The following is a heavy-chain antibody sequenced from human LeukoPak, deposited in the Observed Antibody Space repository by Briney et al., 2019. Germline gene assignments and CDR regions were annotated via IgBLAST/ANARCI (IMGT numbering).Heavy chain of an antibody. CDR3: ARRIAAAAVNWFDP. D-gene: IGHD6-13*01. J-gene: IGHJ5*02. CDR2: IYYSGST. Sequence: SETLSLTCTASGGSISSYYWSWIRQPPGKGLEWIGYIYYSGSTNYNPSLKSRVTISVDTSKNQFSLKLSSVTAADTAVYYCARRIAAAAVNWFDPWGQGTLVTVSS. CDR1: GGSISSYY. V-gene: IGHV4-59*08.